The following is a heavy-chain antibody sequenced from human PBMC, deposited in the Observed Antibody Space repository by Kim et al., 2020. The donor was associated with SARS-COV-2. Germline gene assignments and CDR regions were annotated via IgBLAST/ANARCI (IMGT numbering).Heavy chain of an antibody. CDR2: ISSSSSYI. D-gene: IGHD3-10*01. V-gene: IGHV3-21*01. J-gene: IGHJ6*02. Sequence: GGSLRLSCAASGFTFSSYSMNWVRQAPGKGLEWVSSISSSSSYIYYADSVKGRFTISRDNAKNSLYLQMNSLRAEDTAVYYCAREHYGSGSYYNPYYYYGMDVWGQGTTVTVSS. CDR1: GFTFSSYS. CDR3: AREHYGSGSYYNPYYYYGMDV.